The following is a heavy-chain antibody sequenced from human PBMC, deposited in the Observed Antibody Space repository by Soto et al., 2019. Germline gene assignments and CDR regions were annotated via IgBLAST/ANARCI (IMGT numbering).Heavy chain of an antibody. Sequence: SETLSLTCAVYGDSMTRSVWWAWVRQPPGKGLEWIGEVFHTGNTNYNPSLKSRVTMSVDKSTNEFSLKVTSVTAADTAIYYCARKAWVRFGYWGQGALVTVSS. CDR2: VFHTGNT. CDR1: GDSMTRSVW. V-gene: IGHV4-4*02. J-gene: IGHJ4*02. D-gene: IGHD7-27*01. CDR3: ARKAWVRFGY.